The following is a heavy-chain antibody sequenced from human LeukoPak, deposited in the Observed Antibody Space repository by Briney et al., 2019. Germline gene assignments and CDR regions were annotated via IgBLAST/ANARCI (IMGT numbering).Heavy chain of an antibody. V-gene: IGHV4-39*07. J-gene: IGHJ5*02. Sequence: SETLSLTCTVSAGSISSSSYYWGWIRQTPGKGPEWIGSIYYSGSTNYNPSLKSRVTISLATSKNQFSLKLSSVTAADTAVYYCASVRGYSSGWYASGFDPWGQGTLVTVSS. CDR1: AGSISSSSYY. CDR2: IYYSGST. CDR3: ASVRGYSSGWYASGFDP. D-gene: IGHD6-19*01.